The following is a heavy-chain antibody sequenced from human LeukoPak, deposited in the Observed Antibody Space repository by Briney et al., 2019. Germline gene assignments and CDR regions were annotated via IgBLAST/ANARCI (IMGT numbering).Heavy chain of an antibody. V-gene: IGHV3-9*01. D-gene: IGHD3-3*01. CDR1: GFTFDDHG. J-gene: IGHJ3*02. CDR2: ISWSSGII. Sequence: GGSLRLSCAASGFTFDDHGMHWVRHAPGKGLEWVSGISWSSGIIGYADSVKGRFTISRDNAKNSLYLQMDSLRAEDTALYYCAKDTGRPTDAITMEDNAFDIWGQGTMVTVSP. CDR3: AKDTGRPTDAITMEDNAFDI.